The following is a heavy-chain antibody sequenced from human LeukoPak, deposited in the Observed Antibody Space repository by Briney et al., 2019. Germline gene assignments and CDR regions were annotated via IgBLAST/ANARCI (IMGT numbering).Heavy chain of an antibody. D-gene: IGHD5-24*01. V-gene: IGHV4-59*01. CDR1: GGSISSYY. J-gene: IGHJ4*02. Sequence: SETLSLTCTVSGGSISSYYWSWIRQPPGKGLEWIGYIHYRGSTNYNPSLKSRVTISVDTSKNQFSLKLSSVTAADTAVYYCARGGRDGYNYDYWGQGTLVTVSS. CDR3: ARGGRDGYNYDY. CDR2: IHYRGST.